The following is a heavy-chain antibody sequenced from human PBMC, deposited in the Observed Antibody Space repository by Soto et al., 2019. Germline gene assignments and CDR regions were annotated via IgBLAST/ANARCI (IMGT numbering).Heavy chain of an antibody. V-gene: IGHV1-18*01. J-gene: IGHJ4*02. CDR3: AAAMGGRDDSSGYYLFDY. Sequence: ASVKVSCKASGYTFTSYGISWVRQAPGQGLEWMGWISAYNGNTNYAQKLQGRVTMTTDTSTSTAYMELRSLRSDDTAVYYCAAAMGGRDDSSGYYLFDYWGQGTLVTVS. CDR1: GYTFTSYG. CDR2: ISAYNGNT. D-gene: IGHD3-22*01.